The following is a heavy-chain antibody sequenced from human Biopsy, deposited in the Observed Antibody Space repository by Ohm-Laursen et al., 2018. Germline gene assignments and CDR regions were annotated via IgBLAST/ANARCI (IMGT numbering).Heavy chain of an antibody. J-gene: IGHJ5*02. V-gene: IGHV1-8*01. D-gene: IGHD1-7*01. CDR2: LNPVSGNS. CDR3: GRAVRNQLLTDP. CDR1: GYTFTSYD. Sequence: SVKVSRKASGYTFTSYDITWVRQASGQGPEWIGWLNPVSGNSDFGQKFRGRVTVTSDTSISTAYMELSGLTSDDTATYYCGRAVRNQLLTDPWGQGTLVTVTS.